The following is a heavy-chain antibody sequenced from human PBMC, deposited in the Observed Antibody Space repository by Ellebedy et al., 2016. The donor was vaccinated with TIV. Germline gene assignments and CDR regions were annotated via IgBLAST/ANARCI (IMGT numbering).Heavy chain of an antibody. CDR2: IHYNGDT. Sequence: MPSETLSLTCTVSGASIRIYSWTWIRQPPGKGLEWIGYIHYNGDTSYNPSLESRVTSSVDTSKDQFSLKLSSVTAADTALYYCVRNRYGGYAIDSWGQGILVTVSS. CDR1: GASIRIYS. CDR3: VRNRYGGYAIDS. V-gene: IGHV4-59*08. D-gene: IGHD5-12*01. J-gene: IGHJ4*02.